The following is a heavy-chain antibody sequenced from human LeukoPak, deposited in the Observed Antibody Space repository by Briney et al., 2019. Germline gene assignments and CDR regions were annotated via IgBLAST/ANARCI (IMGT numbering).Heavy chain of an antibody. D-gene: IGHD1-26*01. CDR1: RGTFSSYA. V-gene: IGHV1-69*05. CDR2: IIPIFGTA. J-gene: IGHJ4*02. Sequence: ASVKVSCKASRGTFSSYAISWVRQAPGQGLEWMGGIIPIFGTANYAQKFQGRVTITTDESTSTAYMELSSLRSEDTALYYCAREWDSGSYSYWGQGTLVTVSS. CDR3: AREWDSGSYSY.